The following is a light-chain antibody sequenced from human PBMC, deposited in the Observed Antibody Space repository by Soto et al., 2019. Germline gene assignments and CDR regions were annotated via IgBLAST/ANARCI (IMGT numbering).Light chain of an antibody. V-gene: IGLV2-14*01. CDR3: SSFTSKSSLI. J-gene: IGLJ2*01. CDR1: MRDVGGYNL. Sequence: QSALTQPASVSGSPGQSITISCAGTMRDVGGYNLVSWYQQHPGRAPQLILYEVRNRPSGISFRFSGSKSGNTASLPISGLQAEDEADYYCSSFTSKSSLIFGGGTKLTVL. CDR2: EVR.